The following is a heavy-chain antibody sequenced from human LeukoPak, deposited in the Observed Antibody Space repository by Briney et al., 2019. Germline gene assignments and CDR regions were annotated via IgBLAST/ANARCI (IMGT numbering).Heavy chain of an antibody. CDR3: ATPGAYYDILTGLRDDAFDI. J-gene: IGHJ3*02. V-gene: IGHV1-18*01. CDR1: GYTFTSYG. Sequence: ASVKVSCKASGYTFTSYGISWVRQAPGQGLEWMGWISAYNGNTNYAQKLQGRVTMTTDTSTSTAYMELRSLRSDDTAVYYCATPGAYYDILTGLRDDAFDIWGQGTMVTVSS. CDR2: ISAYNGNT. D-gene: IGHD3-9*01.